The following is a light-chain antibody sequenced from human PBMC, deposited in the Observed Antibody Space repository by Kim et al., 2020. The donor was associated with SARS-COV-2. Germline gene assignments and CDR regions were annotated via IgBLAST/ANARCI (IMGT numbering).Light chain of an antibody. CDR3: QAWDSSTVV. Sequence: VAPGQTASITCSGDKLGDKYACWYQQKPGQSPVLVIYQDSKRPSGIPERFSGSNSGNTATLNISGTQAMDEADYYCQAWDSSTVVFGGGTQLTVL. CDR2: QDS. V-gene: IGLV3-1*01. CDR1: KLGDKY. J-gene: IGLJ2*01.